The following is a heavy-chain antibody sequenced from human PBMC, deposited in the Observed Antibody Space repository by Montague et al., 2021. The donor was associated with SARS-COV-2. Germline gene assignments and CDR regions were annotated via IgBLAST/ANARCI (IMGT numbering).Heavy chain of an antibody. CDR1: GGSISTYY. D-gene: IGHD5-24*01. V-gene: IGHV4-59*12. CDR3: ARDGYNAHQNYWYFDL. Sequence: SETLSLTCTVSGGSISTYYWGWIRQPPGKGLEWIGYIYYSGSTNYSPSLKSRVTISVDTSKNQFSLKLSSVTAADTAVYYCARDGYNAHQNYWYFDLWGRGTLVTVSS. J-gene: IGHJ2*01. CDR2: IYYSGST.